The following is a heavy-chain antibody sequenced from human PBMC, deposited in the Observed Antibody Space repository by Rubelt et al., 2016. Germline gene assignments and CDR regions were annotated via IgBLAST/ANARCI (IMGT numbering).Heavy chain of an antibody. CDR2: INPSGGST. J-gene: IGHJ4*02. D-gene: IGHD3-22*01. CDR1: GYTFTSYY. CDR3: ARVYDSSDTYYFDY. Sequence: QVQLVQSGAEVKKPGASVKVSCKASGYTFTSYYMHWVRQAPGQGLEWMGIINPSGGSTSYGQKFRGRVTMARDTSASTVYRELSRLGSEDTAVYYCARVYDSSDTYYFDYWGQGTLVTVSS. V-gene: IGHV1-46*01.